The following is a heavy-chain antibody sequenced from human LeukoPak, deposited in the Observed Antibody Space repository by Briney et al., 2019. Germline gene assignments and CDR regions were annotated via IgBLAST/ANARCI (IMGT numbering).Heavy chain of an antibody. Sequence: GGSLRLSCAASGFTFSSYGMSWVRQAPGKGLEWVSAISDSGGSAYYADSVKGRFTISRDNSKNTLYLQMNSLRADDTAVYYCASGLLTSSSGYPYFETWGQGTLVTVSS. CDR3: ASGLLTSSSGYPYFET. CDR2: ISDSGGSA. CDR1: GFTFSSYG. D-gene: IGHD3-22*01. J-gene: IGHJ5*02. V-gene: IGHV3-23*01.